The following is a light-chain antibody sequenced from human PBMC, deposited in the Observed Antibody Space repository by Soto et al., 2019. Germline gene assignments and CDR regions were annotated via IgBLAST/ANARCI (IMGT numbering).Light chain of an antibody. J-gene: IGKJ3*01. CDR1: QSISSNY. Sequence: EIVLTQSPGTLSLSPGERATLSCRASQSISSNYIAWFQQKPGQAPRLLIYGATRRATGIPDRFSRSVSGTEFTLTINRLEPEDFAVYYCQQYGRSPIFPVGPGTKVDIK. CDR3: QQYGRSPIFP. CDR2: GAT. V-gene: IGKV3-20*01.